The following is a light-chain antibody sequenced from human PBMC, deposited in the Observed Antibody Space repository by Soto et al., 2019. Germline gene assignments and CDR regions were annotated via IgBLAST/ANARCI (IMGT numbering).Light chain of an antibody. J-gene: IGKJ5*01. CDR2: DAY. V-gene: IGKV3-11*01. Sequence: EVVLTQSPVALSLSPVERATLSCRASQSFRGLLAWYQQKPGQAPRLLIYDAYNRATGIPPRFSGRASGTDFTLTISSLEPEDSAVYYCQQRHLWPIPFGQGTRLEIK. CDR1: QSFRGL. CDR3: QQRHLWPIP.